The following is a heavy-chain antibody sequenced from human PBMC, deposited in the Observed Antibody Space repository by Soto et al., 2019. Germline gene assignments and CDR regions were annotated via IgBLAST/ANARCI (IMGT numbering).Heavy chain of an antibody. CDR2: ISAYNGNT. J-gene: IGHJ6*02. CDR3: ARDGLIVGATTAYYYYGMDV. V-gene: IGHV1-18*04. D-gene: IGHD1-26*01. CDR1: GYTFTSYG. Sequence: ASVKGLCKASGYTFTSYGISWVRQAPGQGLEWMGWISAYNGNTNYAQKLQGRVTMTTDTSTSTAYMELRSLRSDDTAVYYCARDGLIVGATTAYYYYGMDVWGQGTTVTVSS.